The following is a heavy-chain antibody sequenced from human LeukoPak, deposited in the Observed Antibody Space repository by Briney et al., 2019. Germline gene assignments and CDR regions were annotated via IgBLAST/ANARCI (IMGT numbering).Heavy chain of an antibody. Sequence: PGGSLRLSCAASGFTFTNYAMSWVRQAPGQGLEWVSTISGGGITTYSADSVKGRFTISRDNSKNILYLQMNSLRADDTAVYYCARDLDDYNALPPFFQHWGQGTRVTVSS. D-gene: IGHD5-24*01. CDR2: ISGGGITT. CDR3: ARDLDDYNALPPFFQH. V-gene: IGHV3-23*01. CDR1: GFTFTNYA. J-gene: IGHJ1*01.